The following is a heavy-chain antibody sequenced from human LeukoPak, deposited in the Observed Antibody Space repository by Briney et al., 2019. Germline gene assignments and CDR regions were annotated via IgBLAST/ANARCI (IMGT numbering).Heavy chain of an antibody. CDR3: ARDLGSSFERAFDI. D-gene: IGHD6-6*01. CDR2: IYYSGST. Sequence: PSETLSLTCTVSGGSISSNYWSWIRQPPGKGLEWIGYIYYSGSTNYNPSLKRRVTISVDTSKNQFSLKLSSVTAADTAVYYCARDLGSSFERAFDIWGQGTMVTVSS. V-gene: IGHV4-59*12. CDR1: GGSISSNY. J-gene: IGHJ3*02.